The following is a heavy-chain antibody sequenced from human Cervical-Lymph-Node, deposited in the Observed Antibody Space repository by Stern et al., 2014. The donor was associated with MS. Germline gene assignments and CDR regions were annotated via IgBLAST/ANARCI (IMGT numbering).Heavy chain of an antibody. CDR2: IYWDEHK. J-gene: IGHJ5*02. V-gene: IGHV2-5*02. Sequence: QVTLRESGPTLVKPTQTLTLTCTFSGFSLSTSGVGVVWIRQPPGKALEWLALIYWDEHKCYSPSLKSRLTITKDNTKQPDGRTMTNMDPVDTATYYCAHRRYSSSWYDYNWFDPWGQGTLVTVSS. CDR1: GFSLSTSGVG. D-gene: IGHD6-13*01. CDR3: AHRRYSSSWYDYNWFDP.